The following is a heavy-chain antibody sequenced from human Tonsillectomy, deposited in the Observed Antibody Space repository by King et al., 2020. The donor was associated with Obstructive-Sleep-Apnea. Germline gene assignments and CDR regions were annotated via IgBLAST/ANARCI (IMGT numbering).Heavy chain of an antibody. CDR2: ISAYNGNT. CDR1: GYTFTSYG. CDR3: ARVFLTSGDCSGGSCPAYNWFDP. D-gene: IGHD2-15*01. V-gene: IGHV1-18*04. J-gene: IGHJ5*02. Sequence: QVQLVESGAEVKKPGASVKVSCKASGYTFTSYGISWVRQAPGQGLEWMGWISAYNGNTNYAQKLQGRVTMTTDTSTSTAYMELRSLRSDDTAVYYCARVFLTSGDCSGGSCPAYNWFDPWGQGTLVTVSS.